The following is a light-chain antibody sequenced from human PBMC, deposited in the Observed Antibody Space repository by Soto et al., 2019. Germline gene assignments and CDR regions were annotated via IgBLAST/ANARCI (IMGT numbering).Light chain of an antibody. Sequence: QSALTQPASVSGSPGQSITISCTGTSSDVGGYNYVSWYQQYPGKAPKLMIYEVSNRPSGVSNRFSGSKSGNTASLTISGLQAEDEADYYCSSYTSSSPVLFGGGTKLTVL. CDR3: SSYTSSSPVL. J-gene: IGLJ2*01. CDR2: EVS. V-gene: IGLV2-14*01. CDR1: SSDVGGYNY.